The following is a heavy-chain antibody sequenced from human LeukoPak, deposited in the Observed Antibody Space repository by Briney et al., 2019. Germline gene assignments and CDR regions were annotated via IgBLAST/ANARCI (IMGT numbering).Heavy chain of an antibody. J-gene: IGHJ5*02. D-gene: IGHD4-17*01. Sequence: GESLKISCQTSGYDFSTKWIGWVRQMPGKGLEWMGIIYPLESITKYSPAFQGHVTLTANTSINTAFLQWTSLKASDTAIYYCARLAPDYADYWFDPWGQGTLVTVSS. CDR1: GYDFSTKW. CDR2: IYPLESIT. V-gene: IGHV5-51*01. CDR3: ARLAPDYADYWFDP.